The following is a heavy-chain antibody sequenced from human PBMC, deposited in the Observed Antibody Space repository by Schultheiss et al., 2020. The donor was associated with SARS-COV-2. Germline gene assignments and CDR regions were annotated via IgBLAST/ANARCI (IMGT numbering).Heavy chain of an antibody. CDR2: ISAYNGNT. CDR3: ARHSSGSFDY. D-gene: IGHD6-19*01. V-gene: IGHV1-18*01. J-gene: IGHJ4*02. CDR1: GYTFTSYG. Sequence: GESLKISCKASGYTFTSYGISWVRQAPGQGLEWMGWISAYNGNTNYAQKLQGRVTMTTDTSTSTAYMELRSLRSDDTAVYYCARHSSGSFDYWGQGTLVTVSS.